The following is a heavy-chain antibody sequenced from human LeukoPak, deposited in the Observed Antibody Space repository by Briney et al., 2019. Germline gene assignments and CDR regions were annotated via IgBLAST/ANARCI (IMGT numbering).Heavy chain of an antibody. J-gene: IGHJ4*02. CDR2: IRYDGSNK. D-gene: IGHD3-10*01. CDR3: AKEPIRTVVRGVSTGY. V-gene: IGHV3-30*02. Sequence: GGSLRLSCAASGFTFRSYGMHWVRQAPGKGLECVAFIRYDGSNKYYADSVKGRFTISRDNSKNTLYLQMNSLRAEDTAVYYCAKEPIRTVVRGVSTGYWGQGTLVTVSS. CDR1: GFTFRSYG.